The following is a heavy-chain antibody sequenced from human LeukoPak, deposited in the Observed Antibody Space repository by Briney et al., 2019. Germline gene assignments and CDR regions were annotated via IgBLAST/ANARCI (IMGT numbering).Heavy chain of an antibody. Sequence: TSETLSLTCTVSGGSISSYYWGWIRQAPGKGLEWIGNIHHTGTTYYNPSLKSRVTISLDASKNQFSLRLPSVTAADTAVYYCARDLSGGTFDYWGQGTLVTVSS. CDR3: ARDLSGGTFDY. CDR2: IHHTGTT. D-gene: IGHD1-1*01. V-gene: IGHV4-59*12. J-gene: IGHJ4*02. CDR1: GGSISSYY.